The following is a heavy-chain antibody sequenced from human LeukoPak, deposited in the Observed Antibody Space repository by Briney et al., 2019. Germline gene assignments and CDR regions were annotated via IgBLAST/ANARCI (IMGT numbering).Heavy chain of an antibody. CDR2: INPNSGGT. D-gene: IGHD3-22*01. CDR1: GYTFTKYY. Sequence: ASVKVSCKASGYTFTKYYIHWVRQAPGQGLEWMGWINPNSGGTNYAQKFQGRVTMTRDTSISTAYMELSRLRSDDTAVYYCALAYYDSSGYYPNDAFDIWGQGTMVTVSS. CDR3: ALAYYDSSGYYPNDAFDI. V-gene: IGHV1-2*02. J-gene: IGHJ3*02.